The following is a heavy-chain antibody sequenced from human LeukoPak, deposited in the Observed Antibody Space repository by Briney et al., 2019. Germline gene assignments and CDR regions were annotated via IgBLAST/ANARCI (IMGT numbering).Heavy chain of an antibody. V-gene: IGHV1-8*01. J-gene: IGHJ4*02. D-gene: IGHD3-22*01. CDR3: ARAPELYYYDSSGYQYYFDY. Sequence: GASVKVSCKASGYTFTSYDINWVRQATGQGLEWMGWMNPNSGNTGYAQKFQGGVTMTRNTSISTAYMELSSLRSEDTAVYYCARAPELYYYDSSGYQYYFDYWGQGTLVTVSS. CDR1: GYTFTSYD. CDR2: MNPNSGNT.